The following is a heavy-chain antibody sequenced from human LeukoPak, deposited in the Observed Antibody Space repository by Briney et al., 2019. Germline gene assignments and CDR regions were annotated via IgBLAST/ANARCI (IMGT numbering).Heavy chain of an antibody. CDR2: IHRGGSP. CDR1: LDSTTSNF. D-gene: IGHD1-14*01. V-gene: IGHV4-4*02. J-gene: IGHJ4*02. CDR3: AREILGGFNPGAY. Sequence: SETLSLTCTVSLDSTTSNFWSWVRQPPGKGLEWIGEIHRGGSPNYNPSLQSRVTISIDRSRNQIVLELSSVTAADTAVYYCAREILGGFNPGAYWGQGTLVTVSS.